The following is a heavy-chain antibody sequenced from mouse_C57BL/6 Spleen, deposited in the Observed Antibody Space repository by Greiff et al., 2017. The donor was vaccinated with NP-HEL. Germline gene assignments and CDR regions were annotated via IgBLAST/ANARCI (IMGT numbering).Heavy chain of an antibody. CDR2: IYPRDGST. Sequence: QVQLQQSDAELVKPGASVKISCKVSGYTFTDHTIHWMKQRPEQGLEWIGYIYPRDGSTKYNEKFKGKATLTADKSSSTAYMQLNSLTSEDSAVYFCARENLYDGYDYYAMDYWGQGTSVTVSS. D-gene: IGHD2-3*01. V-gene: IGHV1-78*01. J-gene: IGHJ4*01. CDR3: ARENLYDGYDYYAMDY. CDR1: GYTFTDHT.